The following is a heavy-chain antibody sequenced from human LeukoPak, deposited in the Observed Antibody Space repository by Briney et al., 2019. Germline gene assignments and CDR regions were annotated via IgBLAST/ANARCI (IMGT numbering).Heavy chain of an antibody. CDR1: GGTFSSYA. CDR3: AREVEMATIGVYYFDY. J-gene: IGHJ4*02. D-gene: IGHD5-24*01. CDR2: IIPILGIA. V-gene: IGHV1-69*04. Sequence: ASVKVSCKASGGTFSSYAISWVRRAPGQGLEWMGRIIPILGIANYAQKFQGRVTITADKSTSTAYMELSSLRSEDTAVYYCAREVEMATIGVYYFDYWGQGALVTVSS.